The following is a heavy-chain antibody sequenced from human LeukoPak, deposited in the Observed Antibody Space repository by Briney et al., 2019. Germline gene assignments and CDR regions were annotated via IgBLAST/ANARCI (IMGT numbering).Heavy chain of an antibody. CDR3: AKEAYSYGYFDY. J-gene: IGHJ4*02. V-gene: IGHV3-30*18. CDR2: ISYDGSNK. D-gene: IGHD5-18*01. CDR1: GFAFSSYD. Sequence: PGGSLRLSCAASGFAFSSYDMHWVRQAPGKGLEWVAVISYDGSNKYYADSVKGRFTISRDNSKNTLYLQMNSLKAEDTAVYYCAKEAYSYGYFDYWGQGTLVTVSS.